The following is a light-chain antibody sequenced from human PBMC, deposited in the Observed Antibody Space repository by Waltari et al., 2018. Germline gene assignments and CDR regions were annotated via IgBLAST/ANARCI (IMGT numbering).Light chain of an antibody. J-gene: IGLJ2*01. V-gene: IGLV3-1*01. CDR3: QAWDSRHVI. CDR2: QDT. CDR1: KLGDKY. Sequence: SYELTQPPSVSVSPGQTASITCSGDKLGDKYASWYQQKPGQSPVLVICQDTKRPSGIPCRFSGSNSGNTATLTISGTQAMDEADYCCQAWDSRHVIIGGGTKLTVL.